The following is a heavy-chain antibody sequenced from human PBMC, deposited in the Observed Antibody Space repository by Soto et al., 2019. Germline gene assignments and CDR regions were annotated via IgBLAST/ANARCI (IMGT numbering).Heavy chain of an antibody. CDR1: GYSFTSYW. Sequence: GESLKISCKGSGYSFTSYWIGWVRQMPGKGLEWMGIIYPGDSDTRYSPSFQGQVTISADKSISTAYLQWSSLKASDTAMYYCARHVGLVGATYYYYYGMDVWGQGTTVTVSS. CDR2: IYPGDSDT. D-gene: IGHD1-26*01. J-gene: IGHJ6*02. CDR3: ARHVGLVGATYYYYYGMDV. V-gene: IGHV5-51*01.